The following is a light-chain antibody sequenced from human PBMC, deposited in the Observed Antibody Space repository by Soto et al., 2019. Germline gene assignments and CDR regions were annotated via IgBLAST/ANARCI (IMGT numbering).Light chain of an antibody. J-gene: IGKJ1*01. CDR1: QSVRNSL. V-gene: IGKV3-20*01. Sequence: EIVLTQSPGTLSLSPGERATLSCRASQSVRNSLLAWYQQKPGQPPRLLIYDASTRATATPERFSGSGSGTDLTLTISRLEPEDFAVYYCHQYDTIVQTFGQGTKVDI. CDR3: HQYDTIVQT. CDR2: DAS.